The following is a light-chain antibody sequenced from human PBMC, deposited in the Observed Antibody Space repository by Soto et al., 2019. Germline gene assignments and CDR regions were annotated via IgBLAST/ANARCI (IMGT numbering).Light chain of an antibody. CDR1: SSDVGSYNL. CDR3: CSYAGSRGL. CDR2: EGS. J-gene: IGLJ3*02. Sequence: QSALTQPASVSGSPGQSITISCTGTSSDVGSYNLVSWYQQHPGKAPKLMIYEGSKRPSGVSNRFSGSKSGNTASLTISGLQAEDEADYYCCSYAGSRGLFGGGTKVTVL. V-gene: IGLV2-23*01.